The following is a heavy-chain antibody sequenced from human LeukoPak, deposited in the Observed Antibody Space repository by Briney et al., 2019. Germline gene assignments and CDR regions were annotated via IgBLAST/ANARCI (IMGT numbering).Heavy chain of an antibody. D-gene: IGHD2-21*02. V-gene: IGHV3-23*01. J-gene: IGHJ6*04. Sequence: GGSLRLSCAASGFTLSSYAMSWVREAPGKGGGWGSAISGRGGRIYYADSVRGRYNISRDNSKNTLYLQMNSLRAEDTAGYYCAKVGEVGTSIGSDRYYYYGMDVWGKGTTVTVSS. CDR1: GFTLSSYA. CDR3: AKVGEVGTSIGSDRYYYYGMDV. CDR2: ISGRGGRI.